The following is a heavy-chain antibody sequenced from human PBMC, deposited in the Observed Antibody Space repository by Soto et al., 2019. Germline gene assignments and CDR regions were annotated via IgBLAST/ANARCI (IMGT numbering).Heavy chain of an antibody. CDR2: IGAADDP. Sequence: EVQLVESGGGVVQPGESLRLSCAASGFTFSAYDMHWVRQTTGKGLEWVSAIGAADDPYYLGSVKGRFTISRENAKNSWYLQMTSLRAEDTAVYYCARAYSGRLPRRADYYFAMDVWGQGTTVTVSS. V-gene: IGHV3-13*05. CDR3: ARAYSGRLPRRADYYFAMDV. CDR1: GFTFSAYD. D-gene: IGHD2-15*01. J-gene: IGHJ6*02.